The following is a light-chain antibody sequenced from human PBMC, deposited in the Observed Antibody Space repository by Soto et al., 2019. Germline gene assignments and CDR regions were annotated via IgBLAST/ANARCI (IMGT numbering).Light chain of an antibody. CDR1: SSDVGRYNI. CDR2: EVS. Sequence: QSVLTQPASVSGSPGQSITISCTGTSSDVGRYNIVSWYQQHPGKAPKLMIYEVSNRPSGVSTRFSGSKSGSTASLTISGLQTEDEADYYCTSYTTIGTLDLFGTGTKVTVL. J-gene: IGLJ1*01. CDR3: TSYTTIGTLDL. V-gene: IGLV2-14*02.